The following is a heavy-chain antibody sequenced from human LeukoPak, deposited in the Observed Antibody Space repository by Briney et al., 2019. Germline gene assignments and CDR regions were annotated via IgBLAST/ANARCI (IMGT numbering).Heavy chain of an antibody. D-gene: IGHD3-22*01. CDR1: GFRFDDYP. CDR3: ARDRPFTYYDSTGVLDY. J-gene: IGHJ4*02. Sequence: GGSLRLSCAASGFRFDDYPMRWVRQAPGRGLEWVSLISGDGGGTYYNDSVKGRFTTSRENSKNSLFLQMNNLRTEDTALYFCARDRPFTYYDSTGVLDYWGQGTLVTVSS. CDR2: ISGDGGGT. V-gene: IGHV3-43*02.